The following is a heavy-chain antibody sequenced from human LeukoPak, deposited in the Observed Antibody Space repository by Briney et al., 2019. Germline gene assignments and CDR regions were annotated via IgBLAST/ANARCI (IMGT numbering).Heavy chain of an antibody. V-gene: IGHV1-69*01. Sequence: SVKVSCKASGGTFSSYAISWVRQAPGQGLEWMGGIIPIFGTANYAQKFQGRVTITADESTSTAYMELSSLRSEGTAVYYCARVPSGWNNWFDPWGQGTLVTVSS. CDR1: GGTFSSYA. J-gene: IGHJ5*02. CDR2: IIPIFGTA. CDR3: ARVPSGWNNWFDP. D-gene: IGHD6-19*01.